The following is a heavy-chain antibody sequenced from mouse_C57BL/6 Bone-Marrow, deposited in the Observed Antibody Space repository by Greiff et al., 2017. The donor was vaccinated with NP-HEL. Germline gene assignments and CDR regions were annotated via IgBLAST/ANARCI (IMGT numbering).Heavy chain of an antibody. Sequence: VQLQQPGAELVKPGASVKVSCKASGYTFTSYWMHWVKQRPGQGLEWIGRIHPSDSATNYNQKFKGKATLTVDKSSSTAYMQLSSLTSEDSAVYYCAIEGGVTTSRTYFDVWGTGTTVTVSS. J-gene: IGHJ1*03. V-gene: IGHV1-74*01. CDR2: IHPSDSAT. CDR1: GYTFTSYW. D-gene: IGHD2-3*01. CDR3: AIEGGVTTSRTYFDV.